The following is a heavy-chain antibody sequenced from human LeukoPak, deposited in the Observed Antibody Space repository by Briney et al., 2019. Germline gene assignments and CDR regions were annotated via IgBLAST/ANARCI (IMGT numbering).Heavy chain of an antibody. J-gene: IGHJ4*02. CDR2: ISYDGSNK. CDR1: GFTFSIYG. CDR3: AKDPSEGYYYDSSGYYDY. Sequence: GRSLRLSCAASGFTFSIYGMHWVRQAPCKGLEGGAVISYDGSNKYYADSVKGRFTISRDNSKNTLYLQMNSLRAEDTAVYYCAKDPSEGYYYDSSGYYDYWGQGTLVTVSS. V-gene: IGHV3-30*18. D-gene: IGHD3-22*01.